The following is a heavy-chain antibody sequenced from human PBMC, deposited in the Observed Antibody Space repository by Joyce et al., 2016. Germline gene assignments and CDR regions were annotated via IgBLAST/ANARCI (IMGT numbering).Heavy chain of an antibody. CDR3: VKNAIDPWALDS. D-gene: IGHD2-2*01. CDR1: GFSFGSYG. J-gene: IGHJ4*02. V-gene: IGHV3-33*06. CDR2: IWDNGIKK. Sequence: QLVESGGGVVQPGGSLRLSCAASGFSFGSYGMHWVRQAPGKGLEGTAAIWDNGIKKSYRASVNGRFTVSRDNSKDTLYLQMSSLRVEDTAFYYCVKNAIDPWALDSWGQGTLVTVSS.